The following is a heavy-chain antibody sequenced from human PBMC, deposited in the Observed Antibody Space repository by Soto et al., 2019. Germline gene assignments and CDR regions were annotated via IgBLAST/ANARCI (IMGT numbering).Heavy chain of an antibody. J-gene: IGHJ3*02. Sequence: GGSLRLSCAASGLTFSNYAMHWVRQAPGKGLEWVAAILSDEINKYSADSVKGRFTISRDNSKNTLYLQMNSLRPEDTAVYYCAIIATSGGGDAFDIWGQGTMVTVSS. D-gene: IGHD6-13*01. CDR1: GLTFSNYA. V-gene: IGHV3-30-3*01. CDR3: AIIATSGGGDAFDI. CDR2: ILSDEINK.